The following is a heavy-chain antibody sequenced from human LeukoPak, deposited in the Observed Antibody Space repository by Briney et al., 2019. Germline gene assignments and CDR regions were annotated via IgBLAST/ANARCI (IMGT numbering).Heavy chain of an antibody. V-gene: IGHV3-23*01. CDR1: GFTFSSYE. Sequence: PGGSLRLSCAASGFTFSSYEMNWVRQAPGKGLEWVSSISGSGSGGSTYYADSVKGRFTISRDNSKNTLYLQMNSLRAEDTAVYYCAKMTGYYPYDTENDYWGQGTLVTVSS. D-gene: IGHD3-9*01. CDR2: ISGSGSGGST. J-gene: IGHJ4*02. CDR3: AKMTGYYPYDTENDY.